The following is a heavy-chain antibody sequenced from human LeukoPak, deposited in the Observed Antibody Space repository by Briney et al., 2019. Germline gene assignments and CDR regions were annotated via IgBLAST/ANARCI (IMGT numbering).Heavy chain of an antibody. V-gene: IGHV3-23*01. CDR2: ISGSGGST. D-gene: IGHD5-12*01. CDR3: AKGRGGYDYCVDY. CDR1: GFTLSSYA. Sequence: GGSLRLSCAASGFTLSSYAMSWVRRAPGKGLEWVSAISGSGGSTYYADSVKGRFTISGDNSKNTLYLQMNSLRAEDTAVHYCAKGRGGYDYCVDYWGQGTLVTVSS. J-gene: IGHJ4*02.